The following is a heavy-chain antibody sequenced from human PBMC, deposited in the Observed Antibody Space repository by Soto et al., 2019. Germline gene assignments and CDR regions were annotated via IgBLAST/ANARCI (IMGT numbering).Heavy chain of an antibody. CDR2: ISSSSSYI. Sequence: GGSLRLSCAASGFTFSSYSMNWVRQAPGKGLEWVSSISSSSSYIYYADSVKGRLTISRDNAKNSLYLQMNSLRAEDTAVYYCARAGGGDAFDIWGQGTMVTVSS. CDR3: ARAGGGDAFDI. CDR1: GFTFSSYS. J-gene: IGHJ3*02. D-gene: IGHD3-10*01. V-gene: IGHV3-21*01.